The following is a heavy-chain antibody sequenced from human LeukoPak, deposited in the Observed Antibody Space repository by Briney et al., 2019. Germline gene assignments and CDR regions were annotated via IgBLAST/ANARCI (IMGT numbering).Heavy chain of an antibody. D-gene: IGHD2-2*01. J-gene: IGHJ6*03. CDR2: INWNGGST. V-gene: IGHV3-20*04. CDR3: ARVRSRDYYYYMDV. Sequence: GGSLRLSCAASGFTFDDYAMSWVRHAPGKGLEWVSGINWNGGSTGYADSVKGRFTISRDNAKNSVYLQMSSLGAEDTALYYCARVRSRDYYYYMDVWGKGTTVSVSS. CDR1: GFTFDDYA.